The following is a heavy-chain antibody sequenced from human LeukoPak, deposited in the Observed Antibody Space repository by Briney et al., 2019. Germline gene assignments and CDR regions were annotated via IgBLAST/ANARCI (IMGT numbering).Heavy chain of an antibody. CDR1: GFTVSSNY. CDR3: AGGIGGFYDSSGYYNY. Sequence: PGGSLRLSCAASGFTVSSNYMSWVRQAPGKGLEWVSVIYSGVTTYYAESVKGRLTISRDNSKNTLFLQMNSLRAEDTAVYYCAGGIGGFYDSSGYYNYWGQGTLVTVSS. CDR2: IYSGVTT. J-gene: IGHJ4*02. V-gene: IGHV3-53*01. D-gene: IGHD3-22*01.